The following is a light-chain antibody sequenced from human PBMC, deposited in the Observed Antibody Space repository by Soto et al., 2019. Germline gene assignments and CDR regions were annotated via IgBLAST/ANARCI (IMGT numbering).Light chain of an antibody. CDR2: EFT. Sequence: QSALTQPASVSGSPGQSITISCTGTSSDVGRYNLVSWYQHNPGKAPQPLIYEFTKRLLGVSDRFSGSRSGNTASLTISGLQAEDEADYYCCSYAGSTTFVVFGGGTQLTVL. J-gene: IGLJ2*01. CDR3: CSYAGSTTFVV. V-gene: IGLV2-23*02. CDR1: SSDVGRYNL.